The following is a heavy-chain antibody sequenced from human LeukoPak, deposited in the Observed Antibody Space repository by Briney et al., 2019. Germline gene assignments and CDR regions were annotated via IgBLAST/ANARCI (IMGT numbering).Heavy chain of an antibody. CDR3: ARDGRPYRWFDP. Sequence: SETLSLTCAVYGGSFSGYYWSWIRHPPGKGLEGIGEINHSGSTNYNPSLKSRVTISVDTSKNQFSLKLSSVTAADTAVYYCARDGRPYRWFDPWGQGTLVTVSS. D-gene: IGHD1-1*01. CDR2: INHSGST. V-gene: IGHV4-34*01. CDR1: GGSFSGYY. J-gene: IGHJ5*02.